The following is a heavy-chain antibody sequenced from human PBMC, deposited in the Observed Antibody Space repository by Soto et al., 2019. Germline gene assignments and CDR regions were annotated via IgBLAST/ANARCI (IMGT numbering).Heavy chain of an antibody. CDR2: INTYNGNT. D-gene: IGHD3-16*01. J-gene: IGHJ6*02. Sequence: QVQLVQSRAEVKNPGASVKVSCKASGYSFTRYGIAWARQAPGQGLEWMGWINTYNGNTNYAQNLQGRVTLTTDTSTSTAYMELTSLRSNDTAIYYCAMVDVYVTPNPQDVWGQGTTVIVSS. CDR1: GYSFTRYG. V-gene: IGHV1-18*01. CDR3: AMVDVYVTPNPQDV.